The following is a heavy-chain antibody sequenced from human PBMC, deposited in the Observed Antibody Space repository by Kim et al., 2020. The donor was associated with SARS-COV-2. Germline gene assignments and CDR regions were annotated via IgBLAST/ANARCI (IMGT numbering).Heavy chain of an antibody. V-gene: IGHV3-53*01. Sequence: GGSLRLSCAASGFTVSSNYMSWVRQAPGKGLEWVSVIYSGGSTYYADSVKGRFTISRDNSKNTLYLQMNSLRAEDTAVYYCAREPRIWDILTGDMDVWGQGTTVTVSS. CDR3: AREPRIWDILTGDMDV. CDR1: GFTVSSNY. J-gene: IGHJ6*02. CDR2: IYSGGST. D-gene: IGHD3-9*01.